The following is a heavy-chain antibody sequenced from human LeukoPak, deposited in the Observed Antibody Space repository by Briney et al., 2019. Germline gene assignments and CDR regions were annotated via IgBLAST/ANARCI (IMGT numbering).Heavy chain of an antibody. CDR3: ARNYCGGDCSLGYFDY. D-gene: IGHD2-21*01. J-gene: IGHJ4*02. V-gene: IGHV4-39*01. CDR2: IYYSGST. CDR1: GGSISSSSYY. Sequence: SETLSLTCTVSGGSISSSSYYWGWIRQPPGKGLEWIGSIYYSGSTYYNPSLKSRVTISVDTSKNQFSLKLSSVTAADTAVYHCARNYCGGDCSLGYFDYWGQGTLVTVSS.